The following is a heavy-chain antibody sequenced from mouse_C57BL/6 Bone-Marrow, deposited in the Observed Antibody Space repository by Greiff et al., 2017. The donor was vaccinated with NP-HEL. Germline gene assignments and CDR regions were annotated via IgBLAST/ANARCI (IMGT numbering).Heavy chain of an antibody. J-gene: IGHJ2*01. Sequence: EAHLVESGGDLVKPGGSLKLSCAASGFTFSSYGMSWVRQTPDKRLEWVATISSGGSYTYYPDSVKGRFTISRDNAKNTLYLQMSSLKSEDTAMYYCARRGYGNSYYFDYWGQGTTLTVSS. D-gene: IGHD2-1*01. CDR3: ARRGYGNSYYFDY. CDR2: ISSGGSYT. V-gene: IGHV5-6*01. CDR1: GFTFSSYG.